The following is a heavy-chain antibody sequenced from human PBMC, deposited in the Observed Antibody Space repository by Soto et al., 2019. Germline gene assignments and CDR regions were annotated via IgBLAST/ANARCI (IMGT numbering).Heavy chain of an antibody. V-gene: IGHV3-30-3*01. D-gene: IGHD2-15*01. Sequence: QVQLVESGGGVVQPGRSLRLSCAASGFTFSSYAMHWVRQAPGKGLEWVAVISYDGSNKYYADSVKGRFTISRDNSKNTRDLQMNSLRAEDKGVYYCARVTSGGYCSGGSCYSDDYWGQGTLVTVSS. CDR1: GFTFSSYA. CDR3: ARVTSGGYCSGGSCYSDDY. CDR2: ISYDGSNK. J-gene: IGHJ4*02.